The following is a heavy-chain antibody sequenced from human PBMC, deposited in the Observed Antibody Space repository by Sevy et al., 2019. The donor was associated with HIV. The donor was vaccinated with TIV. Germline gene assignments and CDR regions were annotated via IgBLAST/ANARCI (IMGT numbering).Heavy chain of an antibody. CDR3: ASLPNNYYDTSGYSGKDAFDI. D-gene: IGHD3-22*01. CDR1: GFTFSSFG. CDR2: IWNDRSNK. J-gene: IGHJ3*02. V-gene: IGHV3-33*01. Sequence: GGSLRLSCAASGFTFSSFGMHWVRQAPGKGLEWVAVIWNDRSNKHYAHSVKGRFTISRDNSKNTLYLQMNSLRAEDTAVYYCASLPNNYYDTSGYSGKDAFDIWGQGTMVTVSS.